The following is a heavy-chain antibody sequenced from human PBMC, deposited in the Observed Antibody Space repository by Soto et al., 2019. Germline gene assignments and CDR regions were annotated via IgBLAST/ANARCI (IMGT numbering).Heavy chain of an antibody. CDR1: GFSFNDYA. V-gene: IGHV3-30-3*01. CDR3: ATGGCNVGWNYWHFDL. CDR2: ISYEGSNQ. D-gene: IGHD1-1*01. J-gene: IGHJ2*01. Sequence: QVQLVESGGGVVQPGRSLRLSCAASGFSFNDYAMHWVRQAPGKGLEWVALISYEGSNQYYAASVKGRFTISRDNSRDTLYLQLNSLRGDDTAVYYCATGGCNVGWNYWHFDLWGRGTLVTVSS.